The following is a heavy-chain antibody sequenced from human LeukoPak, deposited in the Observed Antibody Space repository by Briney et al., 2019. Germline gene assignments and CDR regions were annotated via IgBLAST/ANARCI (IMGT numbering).Heavy chain of an antibody. J-gene: IGHJ6*02. CDR1: GFTLSAYG. CDR2: ITSTT. CDR3: AKYCTGGSCYRGLDV. Sequence: GGSLRLSCSASGFTLSAYGMNWVRQAPGKGLEWVSAITSTTFYADSVKGRLTISRDNSKNTLYLQINSLRAEDTAIYYCAKYCTGGSCYRGLDVWGQGTTVTVSS. D-gene: IGHD2-15*01. V-gene: IGHV3-23*01.